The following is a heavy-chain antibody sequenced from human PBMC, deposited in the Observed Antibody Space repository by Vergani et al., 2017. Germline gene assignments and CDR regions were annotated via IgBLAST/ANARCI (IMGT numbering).Heavy chain of an antibody. CDR1: GGSFSGYY. J-gene: IGHJ6*03. D-gene: IGHD3-10*01. Sequence: QVQLQQWGAGLLKPSETLSLTCAVYGGSFSGYYWSWIRQPPGKGLEWIGEINHSGSTNYNPSLKSRVTISVDTSKNQFSLKLSSVTAADTAVYYCARGNVWFGELPLRDYYYYMDVWGKGTTVTVSS. CDR2: INHSGST. CDR3: ARGNVWFGELPLRDYYYYMDV. V-gene: IGHV4-34*01.